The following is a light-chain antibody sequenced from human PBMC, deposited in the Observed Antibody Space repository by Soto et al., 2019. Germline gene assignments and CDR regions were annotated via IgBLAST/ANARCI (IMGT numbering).Light chain of an antibody. J-gene: IGKJ5*01. V-gene: IGKV3-20*01. Sequence: EIVLRQSPGTLSLSPGERATLSCRASQSVRSTHLAWYQLKPGQAPRLFIYGASRRATGLPDRFSGSGSGTEFTLTISSLQSEDSAVYYCQQYGSSPPITFGQGTRLEIK. CDR1: QSVRSTH. CDR3: QQYGSSPPIT. CDR2: GAS.